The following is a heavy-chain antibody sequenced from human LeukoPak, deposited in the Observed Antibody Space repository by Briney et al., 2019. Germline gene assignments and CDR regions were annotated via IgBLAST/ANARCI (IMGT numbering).Heavy chain of an antibody. CDR3: ARGRSYLDAFDI. Sequence: SVKVSCKASGGTFSSSAISWVRQAPGQGLEWMGGIIPIFGTANYAQKFQGRVTITADESTSTTYMKLSSLRSEDTAVYYCARGRSYLDAFDIWGQGTMVTVSS. J-gene: IGHJ3*02. D-gene: IGHD1-26*01. V-gene: IGHV1-69*13. CDR1: GGTFSSSA. CDR2: IIPIFGTA.